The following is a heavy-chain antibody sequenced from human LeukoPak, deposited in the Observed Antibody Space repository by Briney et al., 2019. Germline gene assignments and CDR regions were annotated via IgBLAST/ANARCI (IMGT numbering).Heavy chain of an antibody. CDR1: GDSFSSNSAA. D-gene: IGHD3-22*01. CDR3: AREVGGYDSSGFYRPFDY. Sequence: SQTLSLTCAISGDSFSSNSAAWNWIRQSPSRGLEWLGRTYYRSKWYNDYAVSVKSRVTINPDTSKNQFSLQLNSVTPEDTAVYYCAREVGGYDSSGFYRPFDYWGQGTLVTVSS. V-gene: IGHV6-1*01. CDR2: TYYRSKWYN. J-gene: IGHJ4*02.